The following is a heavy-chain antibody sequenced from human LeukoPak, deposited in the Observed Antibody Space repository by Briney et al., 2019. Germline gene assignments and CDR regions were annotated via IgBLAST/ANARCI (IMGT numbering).Heavy chain of an antibody. V-gene: IGHV1-2*02. D-gene: IGHD2-21*02. Sequence: ASVKVSCKASGYTFTGYYMHWVRQAPGQGLEWMGWINPNSGGTNYAQKFQGRVTMTRDTSISTAYMELSRLRSDDTAVYYCARVMEVTPYYMDVWGKGTTVTVSS. CDR1: GYTFTGYY. CDR3: ARVMEVTPYYMDV. CDR2: INPNSGGT. J-gene: IGHJ6*03.